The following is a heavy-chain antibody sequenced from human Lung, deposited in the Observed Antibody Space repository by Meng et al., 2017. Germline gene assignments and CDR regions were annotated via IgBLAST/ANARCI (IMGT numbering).Heavy chain of an antibody. CDR3: TNDRLNH. CDR1: GFTFTDHW. V-gene: IGHV3-74*01. D-gene: IGHD1-1*01. J-gene: IGHJ1*01. CDR2: INRDGTKP. Sequence: VELVESGGGLFRPGGSLGLSCAASGFTFTDHWMHWVRQGPGKGLVWVSRINRDGTKPTYADSVKGRFTISRDNAKNTLYLQMNNLRAEDTAFYYCTNDRLNHWGQGALVTVSS.